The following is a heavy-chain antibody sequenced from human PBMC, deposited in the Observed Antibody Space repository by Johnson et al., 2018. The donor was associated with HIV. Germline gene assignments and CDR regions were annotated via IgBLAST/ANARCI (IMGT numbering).Heavy chain of an antibody. J-gene: IGHJ3*02. CDR1: AFTFRTYS. Sequence: QVQLVESGGGVIQPGRSLRLSCAASAFTFRTYSMHWVRQPPGKGLEWVSVIYSGGSTYYADSVKGRFTISRDNAKNSLYLQMNSLRVEDTAVYYCARVLGDYAYHIWGQGTMVTVAS. CDR2: IYSGGST. CDR3: ARVLGDYAYHI. V-gene: IGHV3-NL1*01. D-gene: IGHD4-17*01.